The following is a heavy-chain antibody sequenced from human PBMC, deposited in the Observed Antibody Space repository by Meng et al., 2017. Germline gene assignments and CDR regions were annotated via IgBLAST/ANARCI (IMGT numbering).Heavy chain of an antibody. CDR1: GYSFTAYY. CDR3: ARDEDISAAGKLFGDY. CDR2: IDPNSGVT. V-gene: IGHV1-2*06. D-gene: IGHD6-13*01. Sequence: QVHVVQSWAEVKKPGASVKVSCKPSGYSFTAYYIHWLRQAPGQGLEWMGRIDPNSGVTEYAHKFHGRVTVTGDTSISTAYMELRRLTSDDTAVYYCARDEDISAAGKLFGDYWGQGTLVTVSS. J-gene: IGHJ4*02.